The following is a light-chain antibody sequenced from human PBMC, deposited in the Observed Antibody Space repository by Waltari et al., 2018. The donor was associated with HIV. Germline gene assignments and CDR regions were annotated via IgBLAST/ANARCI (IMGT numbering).Light chain of an antibody. Sequence: QSVLTQPPSVAGAPGPRVPISCTGCSPNVGAGFDVSWYQQLPGTAPRLLIYRDTNRPSGVPDRVSGAKSGTSASLAITGLQAEDEADDYCQSFDTSLSGSVLGGGTKLTVL. V-gene: IGLV1-40*01. CDR2: RDT. CDR1: SPNVGAGFD. J-gene: IGLJ3*02. CDR3: QSFDTSLSGSV.